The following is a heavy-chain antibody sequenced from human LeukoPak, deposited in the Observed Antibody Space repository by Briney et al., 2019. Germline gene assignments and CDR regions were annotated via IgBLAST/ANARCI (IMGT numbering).Heavy chain of an antibody. Sequence: PSETLSLTCTVSGGSISSSSYYWGWIRQPPGKGLEWIGSIYYSGSTYYNPSLKSRVTISVDTSKNQFSLKLSSVTAADTAVYYCARDIAVAGTGRERDYWGQGTLVTVSS. J-gene: IGHJ4*02. CDR2: IYYSGST. V-gene: IGHV4-39*02. CDR3: ARDIAVAGTGRERDY. CDR1: GGSISSSSYY. D-gene: IGHD6-19*01.